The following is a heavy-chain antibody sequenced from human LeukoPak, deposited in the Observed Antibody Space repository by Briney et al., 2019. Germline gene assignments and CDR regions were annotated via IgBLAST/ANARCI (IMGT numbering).Heavy chain of an antibody. J-gene: IGHJ4*02. CDR2: INHSGST. Sequence: SETLSLTCAVYGGSFSGYYWSWIRQPPGKGLEWIGEINHSGSTNYNPSLKSRVTISVDTSKNQFSLKLSSVTAADTAVYYCARVLGYCSSTSCYAPEKTFDYWGQGTLVTVS. V-gene: IGHV4-34*01. CDR1: GGSFSGYY. D-gene: IGHD2-2*01. CDR3: ARVLGYCSSTSCYAPEKTFDY.